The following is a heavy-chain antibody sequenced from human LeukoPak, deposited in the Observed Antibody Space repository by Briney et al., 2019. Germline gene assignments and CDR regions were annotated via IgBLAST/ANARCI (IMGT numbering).Heavy chain of an antibody. CDR3: AKVSDRDSSGYYWGFEY. D-gene: IGHD3-22*01. CDR2: IYYSGST. J-gene: IGHJ4*02. CDR1: GGSISGYY. V-gene: IGHV4-59*08. Sequence: SETLSLTCSVSGGSISGYYWSWIRQPPGKGLECIGYIYYSGSTNYNPSLKSRVTISVDTSRNQFSLKLTSVTAADTAVYYCAKVSDRDSSGYYWGFEYWGQGTLVTVSS.